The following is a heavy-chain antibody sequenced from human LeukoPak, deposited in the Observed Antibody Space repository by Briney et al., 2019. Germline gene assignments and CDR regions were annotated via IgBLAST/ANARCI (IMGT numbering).Heavy chain of an antibody. CDR1: GYTFTSYA. V-gene: IGHV1-3*01. Sequence: GASVKVSCKASGYTFTSYAMHWVRQAPGQRLEWMGWINAGNGNTKYSQKFQGRVTITRDTSASTAYMELSSLRSEDTAVYYCARDRVGAIYYFDYWGQGTLVTVSS. CDR3: ARDRVGAIYYFDY. D-gene: IGHD1-26*01. J-gene: IGHJ4*02. CDR2: INAGNGNT.